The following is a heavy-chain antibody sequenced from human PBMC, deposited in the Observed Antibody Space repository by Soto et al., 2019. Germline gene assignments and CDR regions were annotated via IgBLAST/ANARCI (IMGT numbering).Heavy chain of an antibody. CDR1: GFTFTNAW. CDR2: IRSTTDGGTP. V-gene: IGHV3-15*07. CDR3: TTEKGY. J-gene: IGHJ4*02. Sequence: EVQLVESGGGLVKPGESLRLSCAASGFTFTNAWMNWVRQAPGKGLEWVGRIRSTTDGGTPDYAAPVKGRFTISRDDSNNTLYVQMNSLKTEDTAIYYCTTEKGYWGQGTLVTVSS.